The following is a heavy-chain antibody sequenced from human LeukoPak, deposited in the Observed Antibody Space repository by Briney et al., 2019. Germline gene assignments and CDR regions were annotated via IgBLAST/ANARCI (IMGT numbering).Heavy chain of an antibody. CDR2: IYYSGRT. J-gene: IGHJ5*02. Sequence: SETLSLTCTVSGDSISSSNCYWGWIRQPPGKGLEWIGYIYYSGRTNYNPSLKSRVTISVDTSKNQFSLTLSSVTAADTAVYYCARHLVLRSSWYNWFDPWGQGTLVTVSS. D-gene: IGHD6-13*01. CDR3: ARHLVLRSSWYNWFDP. CDR1: GDSISSSNCY. V-gene: IGHV4-61*05.